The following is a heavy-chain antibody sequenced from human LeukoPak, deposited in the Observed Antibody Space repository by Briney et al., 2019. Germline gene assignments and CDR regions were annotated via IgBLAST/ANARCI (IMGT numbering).Heavy chain of an antibody. D-gene: IGHD2-15*01. V-gene: IGHV3-21*01. J-gene: IGHJ3*02. CDR1: GFTFSSYS. Sequence: GGSLRLSCAASGFTFSSYSMNWVRQAPGKGLEWVSSISSSSSYIYYADSVKGRFTISRDDAKNSLYLQMNSLRAEDTAVYYCASDIVVVVAATSSAFDIWGRGTMVTVSS. CDR2: ISSSSSYI. CDR3: ASDIVVVVAATSSAFDI.